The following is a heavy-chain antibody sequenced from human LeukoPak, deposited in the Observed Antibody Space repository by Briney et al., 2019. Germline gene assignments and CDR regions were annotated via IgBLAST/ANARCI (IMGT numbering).Heavy chain of an antibody. D-gene: IGHD1-26*01. V-gene: IGHV1-18*01. J-gene: IGHJ4*02. CDR2: ISGYNGDT. Sequence: ASVKVSCKAFAFSFISFGFNWVRQAPGQGLEWMGWISGYNGDTKCAQKFQGRVTMTTDTSTSTAYMELRSLRSDDTAAYYCARGTWETAARPYSFDTWGQGTLVTVTS. CDR1: AFSFISFG. CDR3: ARGTWETAARPYSFDT.